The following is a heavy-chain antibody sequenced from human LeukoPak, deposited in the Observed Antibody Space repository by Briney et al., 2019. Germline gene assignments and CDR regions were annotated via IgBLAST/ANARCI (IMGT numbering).Heavy chain of an antibody. D-gene: IGHD6-13*01. Sequence: ASVKVSYKASGYTFTSYYMHWVRQAPGQGLEWMGIINPSGGSTSYAQKFQGRVTMTRDMSTSTVYMELSSLRSEDTAVYYCARVSPSYSSSLGDYYMDVWGKGTTVTVSS. CDR2: INPSGGST. J-gene: IGHJ6*03. CDR1: GYTFTSYY. CDR3: ARVSPSYSSSLGDYYMDV. V-gene: IGHV1-46*01.